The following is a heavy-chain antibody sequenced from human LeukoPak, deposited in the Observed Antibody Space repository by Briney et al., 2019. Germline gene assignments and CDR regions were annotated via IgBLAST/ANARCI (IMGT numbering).Heavy chain of an antibody. D-gene: IGHD1-26*01. CDR3: ARAVALREWELLRY. V-gene: IGHV1-3*01. J-gene: IGHJ4*02. Sequence: ASVKVSCKASGYTFTGYAMHWVRQAPGQRLEWMGWINAGNGNTKYSQKFQGRVTITRDTSASTAYMELSSLRSEDTAVYYCARAVALREWELLRYWGQGTLVTVSS. CDR1: GYTFTGYA. CDR2: INAGNGNT.